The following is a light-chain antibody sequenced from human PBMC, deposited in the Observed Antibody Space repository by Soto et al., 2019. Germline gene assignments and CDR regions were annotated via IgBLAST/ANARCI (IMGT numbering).Light chain of an antibody. V-gene: IGKV1-9*01. CDR2: AAS. Sequence: DIQLTRSPSFLSASVGDRVTITCRASQGISSYLAWYQQKPGKAPKLLIYAASTLQSGVPSRFSGSGSGTEFTLTINSLQPEDFATYYCQQLNSYPLTFGQGTRLEIK. CDR1: QGISSY. J-gene: IGKJ5*01. CDR3: QQLNSYPLT.